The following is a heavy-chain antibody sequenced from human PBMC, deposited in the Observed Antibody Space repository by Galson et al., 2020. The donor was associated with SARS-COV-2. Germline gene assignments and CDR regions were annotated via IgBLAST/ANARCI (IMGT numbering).Heavy chain of an antibody. Sequence: SETLSLTCSVSGGSINSSPYYWAWIRQPPGKGLEWIGSISYSGTTYYKPSLKSRVTISEDTSNNQFSLKLSSVTAADTAVYYCARHRAGSAYYAFDVWGQGTVVTVSS. CDR1: GGSINSSPYY. CDR3: ARHRAGSAYYAFDV. D-gene: IGHD3-22*01. J-gene: IGHJ3*01. V-gene: IGHV4-39*01. CDR2: ISYSGTT.